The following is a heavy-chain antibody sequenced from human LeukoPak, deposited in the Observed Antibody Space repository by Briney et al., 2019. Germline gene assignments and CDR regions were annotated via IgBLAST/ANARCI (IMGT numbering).Heavy chain of an antibody. V-gene: IGHV4-59*01. CDR2: IYYSGST. Sequence: SETLSLTCTVSGGSISSYYWSWIRQPPGKGLEWIGYIYYSGSTNYNPSLKSRVTISVDTSKNQFSLKLSSVTAADTAVYYCARRMKLAAKGDAFDIWGQGTMVTVSS. CDR1: GGSISSYY. J-gene: IGHJ3*02. D-gene: IGHD2-15*01. CDR3: ARRMKLAAKGDAFDI.